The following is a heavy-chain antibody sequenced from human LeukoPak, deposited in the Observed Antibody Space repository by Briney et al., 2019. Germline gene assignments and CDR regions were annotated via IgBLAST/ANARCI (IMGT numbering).Heavy chain of an antibody. J-gene: IGHJ4*02. D-gene: IGHD6-13*01. CDR1: GFTFSSSW. CDR3: ARAAVIAGGSAY. V-gene: IGHV3-74*01. CDR2: INSDGSST. Sequence: GGSLRLSCAASGFTFSSSWMHWVRQAPGKGLVWVPRINSDGSSTTYADSVKGRFTISRDNAKNTLYLQMNSLRAEDTAVYYCARAAVIAGGSAYWGQGTLVTVSS.